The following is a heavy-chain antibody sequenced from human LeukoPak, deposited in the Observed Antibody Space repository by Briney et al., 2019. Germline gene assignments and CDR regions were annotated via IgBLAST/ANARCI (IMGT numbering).Heavy chain of an antibody. CDR1: GGSISSYY. CDR3: ARARRGGYSYGAFDY. Sequence: PSETLSLTCTVSGGSISSYYWSWIGQPPGKGLEWIGYIYYSGSTNYNPSLKSRVTISVDTSKNQFSLKLSSVTAADTAVYYCARARRGGYSYGAFDYWGQGTLVTVSS. CDR2: IYYSGST. J-gene: IGHJ4*02. D-gene: IGHD5-18*01. V-gene: IGHV4-59*01.